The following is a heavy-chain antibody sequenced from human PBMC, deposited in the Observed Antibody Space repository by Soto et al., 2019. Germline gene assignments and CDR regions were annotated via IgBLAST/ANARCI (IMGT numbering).Heavy chain of an antibody. CDR2: ITGTGGDT. J-gene: IGHJ6*04. CDR1: GFPLSTYG. Sequence: EVQLLESGGGLVQPGGSLRLSCAASGFPLSTYGMSWVRQAPGKGLEWVSSITGTGGDTYYADSVKGRFTSSRDNSNNMFYLQMNSLRVEDTNVYYCARIRGYWYGLDVWGKGTTITVSS. V-gene: IGHV3-23*01. CDR3: ARIRGYWYGLDV.